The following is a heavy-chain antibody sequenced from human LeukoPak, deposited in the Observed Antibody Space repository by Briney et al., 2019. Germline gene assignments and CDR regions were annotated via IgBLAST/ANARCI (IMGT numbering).Heavy chain of an antibody. CDR2: VDNDGRGT. CDR3: ARDGSGSIDLDH. V-gene: IGHV3-74*01. J-gene: IGHJ4*02. CDR1: GFTYSAYW. Sequence: GGSLRLSCSASGFTYSAYWMHWVRQAPGKGLVWVSYVDNDGRGTAYVDSVKGRFTISRDNAKNTVYLRMNSLRVDDTAVYYCARDGSGSIDLDHWGQGTLVTVSS. D-gene: IGHD3-3*01.